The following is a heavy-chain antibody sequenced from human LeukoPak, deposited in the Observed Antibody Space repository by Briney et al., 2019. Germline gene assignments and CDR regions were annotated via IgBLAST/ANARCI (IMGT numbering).Heavy chain of an antibody. CDR3: ARIAAANTGAFDI. CDR2: ISYDGSNK. D-gene: IGHD6-13*01. V-gene: IGHV3-30-3*01. Sequence: GGSLRLSCAASGFTFSSYAMHWVRQAPGKGLEWVAVISYDGSNKYYADSVKGRFTISRDNSKNSLYLQMNSLRDEDTAIYYCARIAAANTGAFDIWGQGTMVTVSS. CDR1: GFTFSSYA. J-gene: IGHJ3*02.